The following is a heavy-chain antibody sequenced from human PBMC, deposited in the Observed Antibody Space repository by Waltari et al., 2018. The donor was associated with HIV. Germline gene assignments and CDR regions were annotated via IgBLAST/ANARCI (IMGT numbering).Heavy chain of an antibody. D-gene: IGHD4-17*01. V-gene: IGHV3-11*05. J-gene: IGHJ3*02. CDR3: ARVARGLRQGTFDI. CDR2: IAVSSAYT. Sequence: VHLVESGGDLVKPGGSLRLSCVASGFTFSDYYMTWIRQAPGKRLEGVSYIAVSSAYTNYGDSVKGRFTMSRDDAKKSLFLQMNSLRPEDTAVYYCARVARGLRQGTFDIWGQGTMVTVSS. CDR1: GFTFSDYY.